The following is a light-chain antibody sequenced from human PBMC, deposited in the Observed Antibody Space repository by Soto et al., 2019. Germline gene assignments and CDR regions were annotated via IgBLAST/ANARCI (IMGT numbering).Light chain of an antibody. V-gene: IGKV3-20*01. Sequence: EVVLTQSPGTLSLSPGERATLSCRTSQSVSSYLAWYQQKPGQAPRLLIYDASNRATGIPARFSGSGSGTDFTLTISRLEPDDFAVYYCQQYGSSPRTFGQGTKVDIK. CDR2: DAS. CDR3: QQYGSSPRT. J-gene: IGKJ1*01. CDR1: QSVSSY.